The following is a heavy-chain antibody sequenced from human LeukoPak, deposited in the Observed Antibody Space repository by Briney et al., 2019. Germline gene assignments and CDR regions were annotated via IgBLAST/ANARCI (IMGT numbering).Heavy chain of an antibody. D-gene: IGHD2-2*01. CDR1: GFTFDDYA. CDR2: ISWNSNSI. Sequence: PGRSLTLSCAASGFTFDDYAMHWVRQTPGKGLEWVSGISWNSNSIGYADSVRGRFTISRDNAKNSLHLQMNSLRTEDTAFYYCAKDRDSSIHGRIDYWGQGTLVTVSS. V-gene: IGHV3-9*01. J-gene: IGHJ4*02. CDR3: AKDRDSSIHGRIDY.